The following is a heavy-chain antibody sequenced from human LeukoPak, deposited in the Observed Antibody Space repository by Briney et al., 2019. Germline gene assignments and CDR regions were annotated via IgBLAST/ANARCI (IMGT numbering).Heavy chain of an antibody. CDR2: TYYSGST. CDR1: GYSISSSNW. V-gene: IGHV4-28*01. J-gene: IGHJ4*02. D-gene: IGHD4-23*01. Sequence: SETLSLTCAVSGYSISSSNWWGWIRQPPGKGLEWIGYTYYSGSTYYNPSLKSRVTMSVDTSKNQFSLKLSSVTAMDTAVYYCARSVDGGNSPFDYWGQGTLVTVSS. CDR3: ARSVDGGNSPFDY.